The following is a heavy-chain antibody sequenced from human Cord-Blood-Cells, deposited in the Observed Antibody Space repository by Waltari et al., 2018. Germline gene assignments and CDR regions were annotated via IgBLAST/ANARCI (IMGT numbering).Heavy chain of an antibody. CDR1: GGTFSSYA. V-gene: IGHV1-69*09. CDR3: ARGGYCSSTSCYNWFDP. J-gene: IGHJ5*02. Sequence: QVQLVQSGAEVKKPGSSVKVSCKASGGTFSSYAISWVQQTPGKGLEWMGRIIPILGIANYAQKFQGRVTITADKSTSTAYMELSSLRSEDTAVYYCARGGYCSSTSCYNWFDPWGQGTLVTVSS. CDR2: IIPILGIA. D-gene: IGHD2-2*01.